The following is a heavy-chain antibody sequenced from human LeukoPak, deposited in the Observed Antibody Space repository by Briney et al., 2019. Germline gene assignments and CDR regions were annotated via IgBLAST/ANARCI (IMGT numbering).Heavy chain of an antibody. Sequence: SETLSLTCTVSAGSISSYDWSWIRQPPGKGLEWIGYIYSSGSTNYNPSLKSRVTISVDTSKNQFSLKLSSVTAADTAVYYCARVDEGGYYYYGMDVWGQGTTVTVSS. V-gene: IGHV4-59*01. CDR3: ARVDEGGYYYYGMDV. CDR1: AGSISSYD. CDR2: IYSSGST. D-gene: IGHD3-16*01. J-gene: IGHJ6*02.